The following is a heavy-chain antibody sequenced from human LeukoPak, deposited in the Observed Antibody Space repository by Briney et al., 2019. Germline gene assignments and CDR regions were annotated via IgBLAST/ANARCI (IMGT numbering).Heavy chain of an antibody. CDR2: FDPECGET. CDR1: GHTLTELS. D-gene: IGHD2-2*01. V-gene: IGHV1-24*01. J-gene: IGHJ4*02. CDR3: ARDLYHTFDY. Sequence: ASVKVSCEVSGHTLTELSMHCVPQAPGKGREWMGGFDPECGETIYAQKFQGKVTLPEDKSTDTAYMELSSLRSEDTAVYYCARDLYHTFDYWGQGTLVTVSS.